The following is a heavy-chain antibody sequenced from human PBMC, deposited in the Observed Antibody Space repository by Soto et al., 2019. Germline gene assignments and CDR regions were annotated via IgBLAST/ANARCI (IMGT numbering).Heavy chain of an antibody. CDR1: GFTFSSYN. V-gene: IGHV3-48*01. CDR3: ARDKGSSSWHSFDY. Sequence: PWGSLRLSCAVSGFTFSSYNMNWVRQAPGKGLEWVSYISDSSGTINYADSVKGRFTTSRDNAENSLFLQMNSLRAEDTAVYYCARDKGSSSWHSFDYWGQGTLVTVSS. CDR2: ISDSSGTI. J-gene: IGHJ4*02. D-gene: IGHD2-2*01.